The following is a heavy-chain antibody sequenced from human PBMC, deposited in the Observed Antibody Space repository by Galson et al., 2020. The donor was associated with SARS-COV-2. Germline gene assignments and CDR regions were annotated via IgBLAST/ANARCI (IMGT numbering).Heavy chain of an antibody. CDR3: ARLSDKHSSGCYFDY. CDR2: LYYSGNT. Sequence: SEPLSLPCPVPGGSINSGAYYWRWIRQYPGKGLEWIGYLYYSGNTYYNPSLKSLLTISVDTSKNQFSLKLNSVTAADTAVYYCARLSDKHSSGCYFDYWGQGTLVTVSS. J-gene: IGHJ4*02. CDR1: GGSINSGAYY. V-gene: IGHV4-31*01. D-gene: IGHD3-22*01.